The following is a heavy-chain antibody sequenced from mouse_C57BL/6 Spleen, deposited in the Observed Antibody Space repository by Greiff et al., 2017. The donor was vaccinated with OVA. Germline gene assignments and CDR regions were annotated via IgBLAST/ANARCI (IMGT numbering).Heavy chain of an antibody. CDR2: IYPGSGST. CDR1: GYTFTSYW. CDR3: ARGTAQATGYAMDY. V-gene: IGHV1-55*01. D-gene: IGHD3-2*02. J-gene: IGHJ4*01. Sequence: QVQLQQPGAELVKPGASVKMSCKASGYTFTSYWITWVKQRPGQGLEWIGDIYPGSGSTNYNEQFKSKAKLTVDTSSSTAYMQLSSLTSEDSAGYYCARGTAQATGYAMDYWGQGTSVTVSS.